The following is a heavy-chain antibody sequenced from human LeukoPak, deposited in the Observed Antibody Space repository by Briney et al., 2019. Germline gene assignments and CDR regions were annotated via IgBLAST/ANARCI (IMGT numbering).Heavy chain of an antibody. CDR2: MNPNSGNT. D-gene: IGHD3-9*01. Sequence: ASVKVSCKASGGTFSSYAISWVRQATGQGLEWMGWMNPNSGNTGYAQKFQGRVTMTRNTSISTAYMELSSLRSEDTAVYYCAKTTDILTGYYLGYWGQGTLVTVSS. CDR1: GGTFSSYA. CDR3: AKTTDILTGYYLGY. V-gene: IGHV1-8*02. J-gene: IGHJ4*02.